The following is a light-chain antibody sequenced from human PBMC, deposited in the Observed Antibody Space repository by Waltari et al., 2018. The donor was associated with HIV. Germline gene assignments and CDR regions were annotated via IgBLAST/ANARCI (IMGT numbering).Light chain of an antibody. CDR1: KLGDKY. V-gene: IGLV3-1*01. Sequence: SYELTQPPSVSVSPGQTASITCSGDKLGDKYACWYQQKPGQSPVLVIYEDSKRPSGIPVRFSGSNSGNTATLTISGTQAMDEADYYCQAWDSSGVFGGGTKLTVL. CDR2: EDS. J-gene: IGLJ2*01. CDR3: QAWDSSGV.